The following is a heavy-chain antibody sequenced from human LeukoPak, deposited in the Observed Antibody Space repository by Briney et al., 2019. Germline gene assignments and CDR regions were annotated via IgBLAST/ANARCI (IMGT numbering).Heavy chain of an antibody. CDR2: INPGGGST. CDR1: GYTFTRNY. D-gene: IGHD6-19*01. Sequence: ASVKVSCKASGYTFTRNYMHWVRQAPGQGLEWMGIINPGGGSTTYAQKFQGRVTMTRDTSTSTVYMELSSLRSEDTAVYYCARVGSSGWYDYWGQGTLVTVSS. CDR3: ARVGSSGWYDY. J-gene: IGHJ4*02. V-gene: IGHV1-46*01.